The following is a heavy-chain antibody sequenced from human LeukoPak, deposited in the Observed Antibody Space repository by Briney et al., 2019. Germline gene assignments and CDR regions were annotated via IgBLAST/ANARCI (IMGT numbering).Heavy chain of an antibody. CDR3: ATLGESLDY. CDR1: GFTFSSYG. V-gene: IGHV3-30*03. Sequence: GRSLRLSCAASGFTFSSYGMHWVRQAPGKGLEWVAVISYDGSIKYYADSVKGRFTISRDNSKNTLYLQMNSLRAEDTAVYYCATLGESLDYWGQGTLVTVSS. CDR2: ISYDGSIK. D-gene: IGHD3-10*01. J-gene: IGHJ4*02.